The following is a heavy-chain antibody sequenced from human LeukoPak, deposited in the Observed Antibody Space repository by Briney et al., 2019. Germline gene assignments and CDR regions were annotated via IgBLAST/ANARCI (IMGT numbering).Heavy chain of an antibody. J-gene: IGHJ3*02. CDR2: ISAYNGNT. CDR3: AIGKTGESAFDI. V-gene: IGHV1-18*01. D-gene: IGHD7-27*01. CDR1: GYTFTSYG. Sequence: ASVKVSCKASGYTFTSYGISWVRQAPGQGLEWMGWISAYNGNTNYAQKHQGRVTMTTDTSTSTAYMELRSLRSDDTAVYYCAIGKTGESAFDIWGQGTMVTVSS.